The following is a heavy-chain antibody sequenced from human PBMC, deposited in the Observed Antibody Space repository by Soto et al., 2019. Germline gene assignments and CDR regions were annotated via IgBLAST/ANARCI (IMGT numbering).Heavy chain of an antibody. V-gene: IGHV4-39*01. CDR1: GVSISDTSYY. J-gene: IGHJ4*02. CDR3: ARQGSY. CDR2: IYFNGKT. Sequence: QLQLQESGPGLVKPSETLSLTCNVSGVSISDTSYYWGWIRQPPGKGLEWIGTIYFNGKTFYNPSLKSRLTISVHTSKHQISLRLTSVTAADTAVYYCARQGSYWGQGTLVAVSS.